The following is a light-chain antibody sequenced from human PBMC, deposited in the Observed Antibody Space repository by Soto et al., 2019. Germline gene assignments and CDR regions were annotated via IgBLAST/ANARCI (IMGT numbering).Light chain of an antibody. CDR2: AAS. V-gene: IGKV3D-20*02. J-gene: IGKJ2*01. CDR1: QTVIHTQ. Sequence: DIVLTQSPGTLSFSPGERATLSCRASQTVIHTQLAWYQQTPGQAPRLLIYAASSRATGITDRFSGSGSGTDCTLTISSREPEDFAFYYCQQRGNWPPYTLGQGTKLEIK. CDR3: QQRGNWPPYT.